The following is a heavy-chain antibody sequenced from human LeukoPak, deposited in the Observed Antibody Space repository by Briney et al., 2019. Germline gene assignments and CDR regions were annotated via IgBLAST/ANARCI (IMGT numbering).Heavy chain of an antibody. CDR1: GGSFSGYY. CDR3: ARHNRRVRAYYFDY. V-gene: IGHV4-34*01. Sequence: SETLSLTCAVYGGSFSGYYWSWIRQPPGKGLEWIGEINHSGSTNYNPSLKSRVTISVDTSKNQFSLKLSSVTAADTAVYYCARHNRRVRAYYFDYWGQGTLVTVSS. D-gene: IGHD3-10*01. CDR2: INHSGST. J-gene: IGHJ4*02.